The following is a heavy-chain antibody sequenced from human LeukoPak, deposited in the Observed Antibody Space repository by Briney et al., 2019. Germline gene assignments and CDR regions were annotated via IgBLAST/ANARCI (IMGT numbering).Heavy chain of an antibody. CDR1: GFTFSGYG. V-gene: IGHV3-30*18. CDR2: ISYDGSNR. J-gene: IGHJ4*02. CDR3: AKNDYGDYFDY. D-gene: IGHD4-17*01. Sequence: GSLRLSCAASGFTFSGYGMHWVRQAPGKGLEWVAFISYDGSNRYYADSVKGRFTISRDNSKTTLFLLMNSLRAEDTAVYYCAKNDYGDYFDYWGQGTLVTVSS.